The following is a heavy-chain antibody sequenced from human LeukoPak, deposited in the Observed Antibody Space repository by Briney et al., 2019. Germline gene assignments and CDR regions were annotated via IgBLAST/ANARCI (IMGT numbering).Heavy chain of an antibody. CDR2: IYHSGSI. CDR3: ARVNCDSLTGYIFDY. Sequence: SETLSLTCAVSGGSISSSNWWSWVRQPPGKGLEWIGEIYHSGSINYNPSLKSRVTISVDKSKNQFSLKLSSVNAADTAVYYCARVNCDSLTGYIFDYWGQGTLVTVSS. J-gene: IGHJ4*02. CDR1: GGSISSSNW. V-gene: IGHV4-4*02. D-gene: IGHD3-9*01.